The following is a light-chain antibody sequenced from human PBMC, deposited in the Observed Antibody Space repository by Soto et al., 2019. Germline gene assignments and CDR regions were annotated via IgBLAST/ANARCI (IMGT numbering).Light chain of an antibody. CDR1: QSLLYSSNNKNS. CDR3: QQYSNLPRT. CDR2: WAS. Sequence: DIVMTQSPDSLAVSLGERATINCKSSQSLLYSSNNKNSLAWYQQKPGQPPKLLIYWASTRQSGVPDRFSGSGSGTDFTLTISSLQAEDVAVYYCQQYSNLPRTFGQGTKVEIK. J-gene: IGKJ1*01. V-gene: IGKV4-1*01.